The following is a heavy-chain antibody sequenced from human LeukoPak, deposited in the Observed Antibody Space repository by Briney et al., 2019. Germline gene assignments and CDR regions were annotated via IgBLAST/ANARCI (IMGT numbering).Heavy chain of an antibody. D-gene: IGHD2-2*01. Sequence: ASVKVSCKASGGTFSSYAISWVRQAPGQGLEWMGWISAYNGNTNYAQKLQGRVTMTTDTSTSTAYMELRSLRSDDTAVYYCARVAKYCSSTSCSYFDYWGQGTLVTVSS. V-gene: IGHV1-18*01. CDR1: GGTFSSYA. J-gene: IGHJ4*02. CDR3: ARVAKYCSSTSCSYFDY. CDR2: ISAYNGNT.